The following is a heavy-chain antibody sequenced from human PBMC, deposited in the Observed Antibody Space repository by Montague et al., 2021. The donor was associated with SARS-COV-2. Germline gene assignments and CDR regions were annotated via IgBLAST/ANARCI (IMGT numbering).Heavy chain of an antibody. CDR2: IYYSGST. D-gene: IGHD6-13*01. CDR1: GGSISSSTYY. V-gene: IGHV4-39*07. CDR3: ARVGRQQLVRLSGMDV. J-gene: IGHJ6*02. Sequence: SETLSLTCTVYGGSISSSTYYWGWLRQPPGKGLEWIGSIYYSGSTYYXXXLKSRVTISVDTSKNQFSLKLSSVTAADTAVYYCARVGRQQLVRLSGMDVWGQGTTVTVSS.